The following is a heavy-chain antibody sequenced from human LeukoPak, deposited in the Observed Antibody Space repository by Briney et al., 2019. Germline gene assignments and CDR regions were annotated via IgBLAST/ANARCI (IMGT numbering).Heavy chain of an antibody. V-gene: IGHV3-30*02. Sequence: AGSLRLSCEASGCTFSRYCMHWVRRAPGKGLEWVAFIRFDESREFYADSVKGRFIVSRDNSKNTLYLQMYSLKPEDTAVYYCAKALVTTLAGTYYCDYWGQGTVVTVSS. J-gene: IGHJ4*02. CDR1: GCTFSRYC. CDR3: AKALVTTLAGTYYCDY. CDR2: IRFDESRE. D-gene: IGHD6-19*01.